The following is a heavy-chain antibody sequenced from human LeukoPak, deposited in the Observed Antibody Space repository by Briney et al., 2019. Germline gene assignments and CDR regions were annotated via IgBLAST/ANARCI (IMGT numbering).Heavy chain of an antibody. V-gene: IGHV6-1*01. CDR1: GYSVSSNSVT. J-gene: IGHJ4*02. Sequence: SQTLSLTCAISGYSVSSNSVTWNWIRQSPSRGLEWLRRTYYRSRWYYDYAVSVKSRITINPDTSKNQLSLQLTSVTPEDTAVYYCARAQSGSYHLFDYWGQGTQVTVSS. CDR3: ARAQSGSYHLFDY. CDR2: TYYRSRWYY. D-gene: IGHD1-26*01.